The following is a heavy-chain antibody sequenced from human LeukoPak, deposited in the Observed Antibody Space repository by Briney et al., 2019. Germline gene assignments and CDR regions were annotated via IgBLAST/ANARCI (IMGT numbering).Heavy chain of an antibody. CDR3: ARSLGTDQLLLRTFDY. CDR1: GGTFSSYA. Sequence: SVKVSCKASGGTFSSYAISWVRQAPGQGLGWMGRIIPIFGTANYAQKFQGRVTITADESTSTAYMELSSLRSEDTAVYYCARSLGTDQLLLRTFDYWGQGTLVTVSS. CDR2: IIPIFGTA. D-gene: IGHD2-2*01. J-gene: IGHJ4*02. V-gene: IGHV1-69*01.